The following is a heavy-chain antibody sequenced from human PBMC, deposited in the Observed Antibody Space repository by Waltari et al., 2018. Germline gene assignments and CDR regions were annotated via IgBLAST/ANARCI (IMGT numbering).Heavy chain of an antibody. CDR1: GGSISTYY. Sequence: VQLQESGPGLVKPSETLSLTCTVSGGSISTYYWRWIRQPAGKGREWIGRIYATGSTNYNPSLKSRVTMSVDTSKNQFSLKLSSVTAADTAVYYCARLPYNNIYFYYYMDVWGKGTTVTVSS. CDR3: ARLPYNNIYFYYYMDV. D-gene: IGHD3-10*01. J-gene: IGHJ6*03. V-gene: IGHV4-4*07. CDR2: IYATGST.